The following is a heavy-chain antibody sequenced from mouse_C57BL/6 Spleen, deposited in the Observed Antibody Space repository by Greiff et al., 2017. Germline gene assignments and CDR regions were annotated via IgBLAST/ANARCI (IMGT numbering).Heavy chain of an antibody. CDR2: INYDGSST. CDR3: ARGLYYGYPYAMDY. V-gene: IGHV5-16*01. CDR1: GFTFSDYY. D-gene: IGHD2-2*01. J-gene: IGHJ4*01. Sequence: EVMLVESEGGLVQPGSSMKLSCTASGFTFSDYYMAWVRQVPEKGLEWVANINYDGSSTYYLDSLKSRFIISRDNAKNILYLQMSSLKSEDTDTYYCARGLYYGYPYAMDYWGQGTSVTVSS.